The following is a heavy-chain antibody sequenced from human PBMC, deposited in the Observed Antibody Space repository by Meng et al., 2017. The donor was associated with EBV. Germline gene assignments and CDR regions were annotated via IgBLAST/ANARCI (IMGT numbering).Heavy chain of an antibody. J-gene: IGHJ4*02. CDR2: INPNSVGT. D-gene: IGHD6-19*01. V-gene: IGHV1-2*06. Sequence: QWGQAGAEADYPWPRVTVPCKASGYAFPSYYTNWLRQARAQGLEWMGRINPNSVGTTYAQKSQGMVTMTRDTSISTAYMERSRLRSDDTAVYYCARVGIAVAGTGDYWGQGTLVTVSS. CDR3: ARVGIAVAGTGDY. CDR1: GYAFPSYY.